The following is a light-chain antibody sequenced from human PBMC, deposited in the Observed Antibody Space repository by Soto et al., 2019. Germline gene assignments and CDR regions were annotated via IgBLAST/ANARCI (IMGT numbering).Light chain of an antibody. CDR1: QSVSSSY. Sequence: EIVLTQSPGTLSLSPGERATLSCRASQSVSSSYLAWYQQKPGKAPRLLIYGASSRATGIPERLSGSGSGTDFTLTISRLEPEDIALYYCQQYGSSSYTFGQETMLGSK. J-gene: IGKJ2*01. CDR3: QQYGSSSYT. V-gene: IGKV3-20*01. CDR2: GAS.